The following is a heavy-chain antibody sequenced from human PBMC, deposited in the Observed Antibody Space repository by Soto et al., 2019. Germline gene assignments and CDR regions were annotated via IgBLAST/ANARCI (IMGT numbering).Heavy chain of an antibody. J-gene: IGHJ4*02. Sequence: QVQLVESGGGVVQPGRSLRLSCAASGFTFSSYAMHWVRQAPGKGLEWVAVISYDGSNKYYADSVKGRFTISRDNSKNTLYLQMNSLRAEDTAVYYCARSRRTAVAGTFPFDYWGQGTLVTVSS. D-gene: IGHD6-19*01. CDR1: GFTFSSYA. V-gene: IGHV3-30-3*01. CDR2: ISYDGSNK. CDR3: ARSRRTAVAGTFPFDY.